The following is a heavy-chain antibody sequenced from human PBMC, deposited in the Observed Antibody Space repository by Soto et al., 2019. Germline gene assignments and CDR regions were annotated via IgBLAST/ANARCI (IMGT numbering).Heavy chain of an antibody. CDR2: IYHSGST. CDR3: ARGPPMIH. D-gene: IGHD3-22*01. V-gene: IGHV4-30-2*01. J-gene: IGHJ4*02. Sequence: TSETLSLTCAVSGGSISSGGYSWSWIRQPPGKGLEWIGYIYHSGSTYYNPSLKSRVTISVDRSKNQFSLKLSSVTAADTAVYYCARGPPMIHWGQGTLVTVSS. CDR1: GGSISSGGYS.